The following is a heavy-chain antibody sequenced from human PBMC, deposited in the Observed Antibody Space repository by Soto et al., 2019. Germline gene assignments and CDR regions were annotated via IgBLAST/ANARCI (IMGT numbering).Heavy chain of an antibody. CDR2: ISGSGGST. CDR1: GFTFSSYA. D-gene: IGHD5-18*01. CDR3: AKKGRIHSGYSYGSSDY. J-gene: IGHJ4*02. V-gene: IGHV3-23*01. Sequence: PGGSLRLSCAASGFTFSSYAMSWVRQAPGKGLGWVSAISGSGGSTYYADSVKGRFTISRDNSKNTLYLQMNSLRAEDTAVYYCAKKGRIHSGYSYGSSDYWGQGTIVTVYS.